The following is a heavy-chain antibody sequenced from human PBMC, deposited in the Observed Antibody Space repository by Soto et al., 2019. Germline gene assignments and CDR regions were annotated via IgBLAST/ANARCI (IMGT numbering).Heavy chain of an antibody. CDR2: INAGNGNT. V-gene: IGHV1-3*01. D-gene: IGHD1-1*01. Sequence: ASVKVSCKASGYTFTNYAMHWVRQARGQGLEWMGWINAGNGNTKYSQSFRGRVTFTRDTSATSAYMELTGLRSEDTAVYYCARDRTTGTTGVWFDPWGQGTLVTVSS. CDR1: GYTFTNYA. CDR3: ARDRTTGTTGVWFDP. J-gene: IGHJ5*02.